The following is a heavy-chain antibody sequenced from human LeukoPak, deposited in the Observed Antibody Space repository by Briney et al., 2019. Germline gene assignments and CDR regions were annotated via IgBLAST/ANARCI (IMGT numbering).Heavy chain of an antibody. V-gene: IGHV3-15*01. CDR2: IKSRTYGETA. CDR3: ATEFFQNGYNY. CDR1: GFSFSDAT. Sequence: GGSPRLSCAASGFSFSDATMIWVRQAPGKGLEWVGHIKSRTYGETADFAAPVKGRFTISRDDSKNMLFLQMNSLKIDDTAVYHCATEFFQNGYNYWGQGTLVTVSS. D-gene: IGHD3-22*01. J-gene: IGHJ4*02.